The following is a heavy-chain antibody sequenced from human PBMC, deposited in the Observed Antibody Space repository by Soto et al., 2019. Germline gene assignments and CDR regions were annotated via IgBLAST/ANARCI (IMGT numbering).Heavy chain of an antibody. Sequence: QMQLVQSGPEVKKPGTLVKVSCKASGFTFTSSAVQWVRQARGQRLEWIGWIGVGSGNTNYAQKFQARVTITRDMSTSTAYMELSSLRSEDTAVYYCPADGTLGINWGRYYYYGMDVWGQGTTVTVSS. CDR2: IGVGSGNT. CDR1: GFTFTSSA. J-gene: IGHJ6*02. CDR3: PADGTLGINWGRYYYYGMDV. D-gene: IGHD7-27*01. V-gene: IGHV1-58*01.